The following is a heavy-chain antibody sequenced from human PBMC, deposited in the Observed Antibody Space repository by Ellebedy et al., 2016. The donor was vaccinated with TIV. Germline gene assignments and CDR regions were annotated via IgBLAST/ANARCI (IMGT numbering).Heavy chain of an antibody. D-gene: IGHD3-22*01. Sequence: PGGSLRLSCAASGFTFSSYAMSWVRQAPGKGLEWVSGFGVSGDSTYFADSVKGRFTISRDNSQNTLYLQMNSLRAEDTAVYYCAKGRGGGSDSSAPRYYFDYWGLGTLVTVSS. CDR1: GFTFSSYA. CDR3: AKGRGGGSDSSAPRYYFDY. CDR2: FGVSGDST. J-gene: IGHJ4*02. V-gene: IGHV3-23*01.